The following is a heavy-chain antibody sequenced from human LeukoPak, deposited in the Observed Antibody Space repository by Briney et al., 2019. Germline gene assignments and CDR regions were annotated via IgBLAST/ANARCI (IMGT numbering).Heavy chain of an antibody. CDR1: GYTFTSYD. CDR3: ASRYCSGGSCYPDLPDY. D-gene: IGHD2-15*01. V-gene: IGHV1-69*13. J-gene: IGHJ4*02. CDR2: IIPIFGTA. Sequence: SVKVSCKASGYTFTSYDINWVRQATGQGLEWMGGIIPIFGTANYAQKFQGRVTITADESTSTAYMELSSLRSEDTAVYYCASRYCSGGSCYPDLPDYWGQGTLVTVSS.